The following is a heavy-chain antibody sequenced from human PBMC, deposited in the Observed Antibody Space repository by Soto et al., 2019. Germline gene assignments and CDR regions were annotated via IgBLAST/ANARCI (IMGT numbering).Heavy chain of an antibody. J-gene: IGHJ4*02. D-gene: IGHD3-10*01. CDR1: GFTFTSYS. CDR3: ARDGESFGELPFDY. Sequence: EVQLVESGGGLVQPGGSLRLSCAASGFTFTSYSMNWVRQAPGKGLEWVSKISSSGSTIYYADSVKGRFTISRDNAKNSLYLQMNSLRAEDTAVYYCARDGESFGELPFDYWGQGTLVTVSS. V-gene: IGHV3-48*01. CDR2: ISSSGSTI.